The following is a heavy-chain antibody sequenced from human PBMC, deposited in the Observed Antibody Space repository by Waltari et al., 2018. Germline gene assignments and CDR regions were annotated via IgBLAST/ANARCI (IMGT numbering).Heavy chain of an antibody. Sequence: QVQLVQSGAEVKKPGSSVKVSCKASGGTFSSYAISWVRQAPGQGLEWMGWIIPILGIANYAQKFQGRVTITADKSTSTAYMELSSLRSEDTAVYYCARDKAPGGWLLPGYFDYWGQGTLVTVSS. D-gene: IGHD2-15*01. CDR3: ARDKAPGGWLLPGYFDY. CDR1: GGTFSSYA. J-gene: IGHJ4*02. V-gene: IGHV1-69*10. CDR2: IIPILGIA.